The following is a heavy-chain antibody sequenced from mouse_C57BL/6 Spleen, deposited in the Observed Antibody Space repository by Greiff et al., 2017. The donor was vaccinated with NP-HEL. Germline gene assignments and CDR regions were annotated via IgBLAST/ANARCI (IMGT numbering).Heavy chain of an antibody. CDR1: GYTFTSYG. J-gene: IGHJ1*03. CDR3: ARGYYGPDWYFDV. CDR2: IYPRSGNT. D-gene: IGHD1-1*01. V-gene: IGHV1-81*01. Sequence: VQLQQSGAELARPGASVKLSCKASGYTFTSYGISWVKQRTGQGLEWIGEIYPRSGNTYYNEKFKGKATLTADKSSSTAYMELRSLTSEDSAVYFGARGYYGPDWYFDVWGTGTTVTVSS.